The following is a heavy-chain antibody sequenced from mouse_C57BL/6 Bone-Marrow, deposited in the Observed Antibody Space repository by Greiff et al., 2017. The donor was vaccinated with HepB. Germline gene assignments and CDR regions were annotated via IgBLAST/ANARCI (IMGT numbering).Heavy chain of an antibody. CDR2: IYPGDGDT. V-gene: IGHV1-82*01. Sequence: QVQLQQSGPELVKPGASVKISCKASGYAFSSSWMNWVKQRPGKGLEWIGRIYPGDGDTNYNGKFKGKATLTADKSSSTAYMQLSSLTSEDSAVYFGARCRYDGYPAGFAYWGQGTLVTVSA. CDR1: GYAFSSSW. D-gene: IGHD2-3*01. J-gene: IGHJ3*01. CDR3: ARCRYDGYPAGFAY.